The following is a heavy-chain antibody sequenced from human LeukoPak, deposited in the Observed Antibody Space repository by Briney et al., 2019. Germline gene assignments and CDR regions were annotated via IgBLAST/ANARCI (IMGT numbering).Heavy chain of an antibody. J-gene: IGHJ4*02. V-gene: IGHV3-23*01. CDR1: GLTFSSYA. CDR3: AKDVSQGRLLSTAAATTAFDY. Sequence: GGSLRLSCAASGLTFSSYAMNWVRQAPGKGLEWVSPISGSASSTYYADSVKGRFTISRDNSKNTLYLQINSLRAEHTALYYCAKDVSQGRLLSTAAATTAFDYWGQGTLVTVSS. D-gene: IGHD6-25*01. CDR2: ISGSASST.